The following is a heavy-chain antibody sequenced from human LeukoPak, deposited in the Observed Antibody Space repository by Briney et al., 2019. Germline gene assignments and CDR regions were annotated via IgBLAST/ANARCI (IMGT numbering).Heavy chain of an antibody. CDR3: ARRGVTRWYYSD. CDR1: GGSISSYY. V-gene: IGHV4-4*09. J-gene: IGHJ4*02. CDR2: ISPTGGT. Sequence: SETLSLTCSVSGGSISSYYRSWIRQPPGKGLEWIGYISPTGGTNYNPSLTGRVTVSVDTSKNLFSLILDPVTAADTAVYFCARRGVTRWYYSDWGQGTLVTVSS. D-gene: IGHD3-10*01.